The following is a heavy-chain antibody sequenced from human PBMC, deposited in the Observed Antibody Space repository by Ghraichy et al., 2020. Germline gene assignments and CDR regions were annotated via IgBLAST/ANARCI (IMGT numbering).Heavy chain of an antibody. Sequence: ASVKVSCKASGYTFTRYYMHWVRQAPGQGLEWMGIINPRGDITNYAQKFQGRFTMTRDTSTSTVQMELSSLRSEDTAVYYCAKDGANGDFDYWGQGTLVTVSS. V-gene: IGHV1-46*01. CDR1: GYTFTRYY. CDR3: AKDGANGDFDY. D-gene: IGHD4-17*01. CDR2: INPRGDIT. J-gene: IGHJ4*02.